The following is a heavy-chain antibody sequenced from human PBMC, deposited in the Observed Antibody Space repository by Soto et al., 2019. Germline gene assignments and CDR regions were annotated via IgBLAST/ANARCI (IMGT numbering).Heavy chain of an antibody. V-gene: IGHV3-30-3*01. D-gene: IGHD3-3*01. Sequence: GGSLRLSCAASGFTFSSYAMHWVRQAPGKGLEWVAVISYDGSNKYYADSVKGRFTISRDNSKNTLYLQMNSLRAEDTAVYYCARENRASYYDFWSGSQGYFDYWGQGTLVTVYS. J-gene: IGHJ4*02. CDR2: ISYDGSNK. CDR1: GFTFSSYA. CDR3: ARENRASYYDFWSGSQGYFDY.